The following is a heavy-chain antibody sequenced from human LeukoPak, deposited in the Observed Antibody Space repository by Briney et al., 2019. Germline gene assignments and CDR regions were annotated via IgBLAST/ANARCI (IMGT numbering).Heavy chain of an antibody. CDR1: GGSVSSGSYY. D-gene: IGHD3-22*01. CDR3: AANYYDSSGYPTGVGY. V-gene: IGHV4-61*01. CDR2: IYYSGST. Sequence: SETLSLTCTVSGGSVSSGSYYWSWIRQPPGKGLEWIGYIYYSGSTNYNPSLKSRVTISVDTSKNQFSLKLSSVTAADTAVYYCAANYYDSSGYPTGVGYWGQGTLVTVSS. J-gene: IGHJ4*02.